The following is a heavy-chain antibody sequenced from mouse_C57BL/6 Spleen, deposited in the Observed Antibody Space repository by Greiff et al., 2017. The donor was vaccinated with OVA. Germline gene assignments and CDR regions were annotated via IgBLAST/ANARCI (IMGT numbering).Heavy chain of an antibody. CDR1: GYTFTSYW. J-gene: IGHJ4*01. V-gene: IGHV1-52*01. CDR2: IDPSDSET. D-gene: IGHD2-5*01. Sequence: QVQLQQPGAELVRPGSSVKLSCKASGYTFTSYWMHWVKQRPIQGLEWIGNIDPSDSETHYNQKFKDKATLTVDKSSSTAYMQLSSLTSEDSAVYYCARSDYNNFYYAMDYWGQGTSVTVSS. CDR3: ARSDYNNFYYAMDY.